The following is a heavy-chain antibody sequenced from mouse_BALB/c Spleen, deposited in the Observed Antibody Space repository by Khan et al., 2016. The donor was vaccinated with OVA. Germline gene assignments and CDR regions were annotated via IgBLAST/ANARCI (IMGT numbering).Heavy chain of an antibody. CDR1: GYSFTGYF. Sequence: EVQLQQSGPELVKPGDSVKISCKASGYSFTGYFMNWVMQSHGKSLEWIGRINPHIGETFYNPKFKGKATLTADESSSTAHMELRSLASEDSAVYYCARIYGSDCDYWGQGTTLTVSS. CDR3: ARIYGSDCDY. CDR2: INPHIGET. V-gene: IGHV1-20*01. J-gene: IGHJ2*01. D-gene: IGHD1-1*01.